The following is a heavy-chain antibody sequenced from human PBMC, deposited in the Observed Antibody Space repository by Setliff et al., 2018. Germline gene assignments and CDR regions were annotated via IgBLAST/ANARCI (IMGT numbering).Heavy chain of an antibody. J-gene: IGHJ3*02. CDR2: ISAYNGNT. CDR3: AREAGSYYSTDAFDI. Sequence: ASVKVSCKASGYTFTSYGISWVRQAPGQGLEWMGWISAYNGNTNYAQKLQGRVTMTTDTSTSTAYMELRCLRSDDTAVYYCAREAGSYYSTDAFDIWGQGTMVTVSS. D-gene: IGHD1-26*01. V-gene: IGHV1-18*01. CDR1: GYTFTSYG.